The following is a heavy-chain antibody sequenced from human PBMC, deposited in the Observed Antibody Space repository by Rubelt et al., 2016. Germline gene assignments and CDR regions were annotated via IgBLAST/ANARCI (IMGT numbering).Heavy chain of an antibody. J-gene: IGHJ3*02. CDR1: GGSFSGYY. CDR2: INHSGST. D-gene: IGHD4-23*01. CDR3: AVTADYGANSRGGDFHS. V-gene: IGHV4-34*01. Sequence: QVQLQQWGAGLLKPSETLSLTCAVYGGSFSGYYWSWIRQPPGKGLEWIGEINHSGSTNYNPSLKSRVTISVDTSKNQLSLRLSSVTAADTAVYDCAVTADYGANSRGGDFHSWGQGTMVTVSS.